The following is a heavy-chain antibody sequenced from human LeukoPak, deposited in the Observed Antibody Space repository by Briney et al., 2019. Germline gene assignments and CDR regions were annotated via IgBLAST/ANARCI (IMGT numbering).Heavy chain of an antibody. V-gene: IGHV4-34*01. J-gene: IGHJ4*02. Sequence: SETLSLTCAVYGGSFSAYYWSWIRQPPGKGLEWIGEINHSGSTYYNPSLKSRVTISVDTSKNQFSLKLSSVTAADTAVYYCANANYYDSSGRIDYWGQGTLVTVSS. CDR2: INHSGST. D-gene: IGHD3-22*01. CDR1: GGSFSAYY. CDR3: ANANYYDSSGRIDY.